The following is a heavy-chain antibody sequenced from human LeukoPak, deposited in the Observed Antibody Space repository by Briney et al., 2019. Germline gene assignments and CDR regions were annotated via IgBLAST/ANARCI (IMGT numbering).Heavy chain of an antibody. J-gene: IGHJ4*02. CDR2: ISSSDGAT. Sequence: GGSLRLSCAASGFTFTSYGLSWVRQAPGKGLEWLSHISSSDGATSYADSVKGRFTTSRDNAKHSLYLQMNSLRVEDTAVYYCAIAYYDSSGHDYWGQGTLVTVSS. CDR1: GFTFTSYG. CDR3: AIAYYDSSGHDY. D-gene: IGHD3-22*01. V-gene: IGHV3-48*04.